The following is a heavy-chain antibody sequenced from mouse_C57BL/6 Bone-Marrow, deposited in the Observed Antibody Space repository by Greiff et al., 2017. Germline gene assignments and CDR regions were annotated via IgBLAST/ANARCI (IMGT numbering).Heavy chain of an antibody. CDR1: GFTFSSYA. CDR3: ARDHIYYYAVVFDY. CDR2: ISDGGSYT. V-gene: IGHV5-4*01. J-gene: IGHJ2*01. D-gene: IGHD1-1*01. Sequence: EVQRVESGGGLVKPGGSLKLSCAASGFTFSSYAMSWVRQTPEKRLEWVATISDGGSYTYYPDNVKGRFTISRDNAKNNLYLQMSHLKSEDTAMYYCARDHIYYYAVVFDYWGQGTTLTVSS.